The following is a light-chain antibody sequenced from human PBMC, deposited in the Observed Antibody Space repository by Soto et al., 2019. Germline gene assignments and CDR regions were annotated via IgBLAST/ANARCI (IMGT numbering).Light chain of an antibody. CDR1: SSDVGGYNY. V-gene: IGLV2-14*01. CDR2: DVS. J-gene: IGLJ2*01. CDR3: SSYTSSSTIV. Sequence: QSSLTQPASVSGSPGQSITISCTGTSSDVGGYNYVSWYQHHPSKAPKLIIYDVSSRPSWVSNRFSGSKSGTTASLTISWLHAEDCSDYYCSSYTSSSTIVFGGGTKLTVL.